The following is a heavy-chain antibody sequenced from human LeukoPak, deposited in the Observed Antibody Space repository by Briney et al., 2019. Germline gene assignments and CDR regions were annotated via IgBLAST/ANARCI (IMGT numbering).Heavy chain of an antibody. V-gene: IGHV1-69*05. J-gene: IGHJ4*02. CDR2: IIPIFGTA. CDR3: ARDQRYYYDSSGYYHFDY. Sequence: ASVKVSCKASGGTFGSYAISWVRQAPGQGLEWMGGIIPIFGTANYAQKFQGRVTITTDESTSTAYMELSSLRSEDTAVYYCARDQRYYYDSSGYYHFDYWGQGTLVTVSS. D-gene: IGHD3-22*01. CDR1: GGTFGSYA.